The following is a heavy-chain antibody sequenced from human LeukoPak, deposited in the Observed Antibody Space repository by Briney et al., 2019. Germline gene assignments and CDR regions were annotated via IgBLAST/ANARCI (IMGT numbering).Heavy chain of an antibody. V-gene: IGHV3-64D*06. J-gene: IGHJ4*02. CDR2: ISSNGGST. CDR1: GFTFSSYA. Sequence: GGSLRLSCSASGFTFSSYAMHWVRQAPGKGLEYVSAISSNGGSTYYADSVKGRFTISRDNSKDTLYLQMSSLRAEDTAVYYCVKDLGGYDQTYYFDYWGQGTLVTVSS. CDR3: VKDLGGYDQTYYFDY. D-gene: IGHD5-12*01.